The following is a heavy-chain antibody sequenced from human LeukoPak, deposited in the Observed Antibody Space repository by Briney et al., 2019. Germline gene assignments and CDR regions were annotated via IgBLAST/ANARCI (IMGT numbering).Heavy chain of an antibody. CDR3: VSYCSGGSCHRDY. J-gene: IGHJ4*02. V-gene: IGHV4-34*01. Sequence: PSETLSLTCAVYGGSFSGYYWSWIRQPPGKGLEWIGEINHSGSTNYNPSLKSRVTISVDTSKNQFSLKLSSVTAADTAVYYCVSYCSGGSCHRDYWGQGTLVTVSS. CDR1: GGSFSGYY. D-gene: IGHD2-15*01. CDR2: INHSGST.